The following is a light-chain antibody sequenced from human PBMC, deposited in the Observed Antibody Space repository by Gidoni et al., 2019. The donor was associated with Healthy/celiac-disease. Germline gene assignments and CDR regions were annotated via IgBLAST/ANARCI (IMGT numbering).Light chain of an antibody. J-gene: IGKJ3*01. Sequence: DIQMTQSPSTLSASVGDRVTITCRASQSISSWLAWYQQKPGKAPKLLIYKAYSLESGVPSRFSGSGSGTEFTLTISSLQPDDFATYYCQQYNSYSTFGPGTKVDIK. CDR3: QQYNSYST. V-gene: IGKV1-5*03. CDR2: KAY. CDR1: QSISSW.